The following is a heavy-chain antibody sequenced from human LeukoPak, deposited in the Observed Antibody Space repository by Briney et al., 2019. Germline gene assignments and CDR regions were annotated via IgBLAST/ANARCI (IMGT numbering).Heavy chain of an antibody. J-gene: IGHJ4*02. V-gene: IGHV4-4*02. CDR1: GRSITNDNW. CDR2: IHHSGST. CDR3: ARTLWFGELTLLYYFDY. Sequence: PSGTLSLTCAVSGRSITNDNWWSWVRQSPGKGLEWIGEIHHSGSTNYNPSLKSRVTISVDTSKNQFSLKLSSVTAADTAVYYCARTLWFGELTLLYYFDYWGQGTLVTVSS. D-gene: IGHD3-10*01.